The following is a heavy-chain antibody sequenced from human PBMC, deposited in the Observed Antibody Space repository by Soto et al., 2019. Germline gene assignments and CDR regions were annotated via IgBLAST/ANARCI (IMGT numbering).Heavy chain of an antibody. D-gene: IGHD5-18*01. Sequence: VGSLRLSCAASGFTFSSYGMHWVRQAPGKGLEWVAVISYDGSNKYYADSVKGRFTISRDNSKNTLYLQLNSLRAEDTAVYYRAKELPFYNWFDSWGQGTLVTVSS. CDR3: AKELPFYNWFDS. CDR1: GFTFSSYG. V-gene: IGHV3-30*18. J-gene: IGHJ5*01. CDR2: ISYDGSNK.